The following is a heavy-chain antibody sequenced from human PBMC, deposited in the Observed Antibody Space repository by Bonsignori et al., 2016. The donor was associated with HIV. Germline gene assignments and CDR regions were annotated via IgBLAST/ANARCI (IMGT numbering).Heavy chain of an antibody. Sequence: WIRQPPGKGLEWIGSMYFGGSTYYNPSLKSRVTIAVDTSKNQFSLKLSSVTAADTAVYYCARDLTGRPYYYYYYMDVWGKGTTVTVSS. V-gene: IGHV4-39*07. J-gene: IGHJ6*03. D-gene: IGHD7-27*01. CDR3: ARDLTGRPYYYYYYMDV. CDR2: MYFGGST.